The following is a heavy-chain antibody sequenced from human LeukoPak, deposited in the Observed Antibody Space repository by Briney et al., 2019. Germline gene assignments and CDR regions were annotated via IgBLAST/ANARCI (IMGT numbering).Heavy chain of an antibody. CDR3: ARHHPGGFGELFFAFDI. Sequence: SETLSLTCTVSGGPISSSSYYWGWIRQPPGKGLEWIGSIYYSGSTYYNPSLKSRVTISVDTSKNQFSLKLSSVTAADTAVYYCARHHPGGFGELFFAFDIWGQGTMVTVSS. CDR2: IYYSGST. D-gene: IGHD3-10*01. J-gene: IGHJ3*02. CDR1: GGPISSSSYY. V-gene: IGHV4-39*01.